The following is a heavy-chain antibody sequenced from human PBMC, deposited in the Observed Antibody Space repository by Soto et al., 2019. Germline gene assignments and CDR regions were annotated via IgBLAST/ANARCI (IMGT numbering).Heavy chain of an antibody. D-gene: IGHD6-6*01. CDR1: GGSISSGGYY. J-gene: IGHJ5*02. CDR3: ARVVAARPPWFDP. CDR2: IYYSGST. V-gene: IGHV4-31*03. Sequence: LSLTCTVSGGSISSGGYYWSWIRQHPGKGLEWIGYIYYSGSTYYNPSLKSRVTISVDTSKNQFSLKLSSVTAADTAVYYCARVVAARPPWFDPWGQGTLVTVSS.